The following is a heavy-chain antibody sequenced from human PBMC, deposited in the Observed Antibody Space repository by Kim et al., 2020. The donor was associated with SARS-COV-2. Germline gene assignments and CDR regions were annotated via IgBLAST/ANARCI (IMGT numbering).Heavy chain of an antibody. V-gene: IGHV3-11*04. CDR2: SNV. J-gene: IGHJ4*02. CDR3: ARDTIFDY. D-gene: IGHD3-10*01. Sequence: SNVYYTGSVKGRFTISKNKAKNSLYLQMTRLRADGTAVYYCARDTIFDYWGQGSLVTVSS.